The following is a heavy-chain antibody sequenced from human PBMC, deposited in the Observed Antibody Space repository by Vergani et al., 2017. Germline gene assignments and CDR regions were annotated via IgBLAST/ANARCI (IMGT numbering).Heavy chain of an antibody. CDR2: IGSSGPYI. Sequence: VQLVESGGGLVKPRGSPRLYCAASGVTFSDFSMSWVRQAPAKGLEWVEFIGSSGPYINYADSVKGRFIISRDNTINSLFLQLRSLRAEDAAVYYCARDCTSGGCPDNYGMDVWGQGATVTVSS. CDR1: GVTFSDFS. CDR3: ARDCTSGGCPDNYGMDV. V-gene: IGHV3-21*01. J-gene: IGHJ6*02. D-gene: IGHD2-8*01.